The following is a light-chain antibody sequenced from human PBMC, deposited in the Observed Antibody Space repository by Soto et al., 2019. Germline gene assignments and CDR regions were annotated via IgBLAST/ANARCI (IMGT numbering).Light chain of an antibody. Sequence: QSVLTQPASVSGAPGQSITISCTVTSSDVGSYNLVSWYQQHPGKAPKLMIYEVSKRPSGVSNRFSGSKSGNTASLTISGLQAEDEADYYCCSYAGSSTSYVFGTGTKVTVL. V-gene: IGLV2-23*02. CDR3: CSYAGSSTSYV. CDR2: EVS. J-gene: IGLJ1*01. CDR1: SSDVGSYNL.